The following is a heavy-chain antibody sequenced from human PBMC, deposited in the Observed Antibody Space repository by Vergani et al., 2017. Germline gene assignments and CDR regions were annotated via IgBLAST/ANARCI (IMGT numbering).Heavy chain of an antibody. J-gene: IGHJ6*02. D-gene: IGHD3-16*01. Sequence: QVQLQESGPGLVKPSETLSLTCAVSGYSISSGYYWGWIRQPPGKGLEWIGSIYHSGSTYYNPSLKSRVTISVDTSKNQFSLRLNSVTAADTAVYYCVRLPGARTKLDDGYYYPYGMDVCGQGTTVTVSS. CDR3: VRLPGARTKLDDGYYYPYGMDV. CDR1: GYSISSGYY. V-gene: IGHV4-38-2*01. CDR2: IYHSGST.